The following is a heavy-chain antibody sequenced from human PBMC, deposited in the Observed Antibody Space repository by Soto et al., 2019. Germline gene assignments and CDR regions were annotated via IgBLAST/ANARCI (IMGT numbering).Heavy chain of an antibody. Sequence: QVQLVESGGGVVQPGRSLRLSCAASGFTFSSYAMQWVRQAPGKGLEWVAVISYDGSNKYYADSVKGRFTISRDNSKNTLYLQMNSLRAEDTAVYYCAREGRDGYNLNYWGQGTLVTVSS. CDR2: ISYDGSNK. CDR3: AREGRDGYNLNY. J-gene: IGHJ4*02. CDR1: GFTFSSYA. D-gene: IGHD5-12*01. V-gene: IGHV3-30-3*01.